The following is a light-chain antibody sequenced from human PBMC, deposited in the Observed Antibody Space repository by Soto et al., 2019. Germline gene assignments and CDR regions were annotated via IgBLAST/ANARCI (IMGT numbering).Light chain of an antibody. CDR1: QTVSDNY. V-gene: IGKV3-20*01. CDR3: QQYDSSPRT. Sequence: EIVLAQSPGTLSLSPGERATLSCRASQTVSDNYFAWYQQKAGQAPRLLIYGISTRATGIPDRFSGSGSGTDFTLTINRLEPEDFAVYYCQQYDSSPRTFGQGTKVDIK. J-gene: IGKJ1*01. CDR2: GIS.